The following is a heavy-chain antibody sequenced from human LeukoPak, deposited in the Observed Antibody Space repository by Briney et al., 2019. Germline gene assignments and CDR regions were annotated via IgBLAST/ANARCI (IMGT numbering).Heavy chain of an antibody. CDR1: GGTFSSYA. D-gene: IGHD2-2*02. V-gene: IGHV1-69*04. CDR3: ARDPRYCSSTSCYIDY. CDR2: IIPIFGIA. Sequence: SVKVSCKASGGTFSSYAISWVRQAPGQGLEWMGRIIPIFGIANYAQKFQGRVTITADKSTSTAYMELSSLRSEDTAVYYCARDPRYCSSTSCYIDYWGQGTLVTASS. J-gene: IGHJ4*02.